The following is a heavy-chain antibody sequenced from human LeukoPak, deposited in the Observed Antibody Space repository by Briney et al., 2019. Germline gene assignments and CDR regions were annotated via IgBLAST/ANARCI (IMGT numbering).Heavy chain of an antibody. V-gene: IGHV3-30-3*01. CDR3: ARGPVSSALQINSDF. CDR2: MSNDGINK. D-gene: IGHD2-2*01. CDR1: GFTFSSYA. J-gene: IGHJ4*02. Sequence: PGGSLRLSCAASGFTFSSYAMHWVRQAPGKGLEWVAVMSNDGINKYYAGSVKGRFTISRDNSKNTLFLQMNSLRPEDTAVYYCARGPVSSALQINSDFWGQGALVTVSS.